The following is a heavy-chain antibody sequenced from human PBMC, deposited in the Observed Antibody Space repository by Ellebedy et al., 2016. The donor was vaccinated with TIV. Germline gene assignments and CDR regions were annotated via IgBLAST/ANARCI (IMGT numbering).Heavy chain of an antibody. Sequence: PGGSLRLSCAASGLTFSSHSMNSVLQAPGQELEWVSCIGTTGNTVYYADSVKGRFTISRDNAMNSLYLEMNSLRDEDTAVYYCARVRGTYAYGMDVWGQGTTVTVSS. V-gene: IGHV3-48*02. CDR3: ARVRGTYAYGMDV. D-gene: IGHD3-16*01. CDR2: IGTTGNTV. J-gene: IGHJ6*02. CDR1: GLTFSSHS.